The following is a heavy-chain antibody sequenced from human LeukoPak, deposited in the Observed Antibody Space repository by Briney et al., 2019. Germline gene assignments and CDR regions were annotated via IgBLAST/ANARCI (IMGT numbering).Heavy chain of an antibody. Sequence: GASVKVSCKASGYTFTDYYMHWVRQAPGQGLEWMGWVNPNSGGTNYAQKFQGRVTMTRDTSISTAYMELSRLRSDDTAVYYCARDEGYCSSASCSAELDYWGQGTLVTVSS. CDR1: GYTFTDYY. J-gene: IGHJ4*02. CDR3: ARDEGYCSSASCSAELDY. V-gene: IGHV1-2*02. CDR2: VNPNSGGT. D-gene: IGHD2-2*01.